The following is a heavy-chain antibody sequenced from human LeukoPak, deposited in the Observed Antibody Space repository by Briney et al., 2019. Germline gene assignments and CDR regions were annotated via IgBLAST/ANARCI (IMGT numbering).Heavy chain of an antibody. CDR1: GYTFTSYY. J-gene: IGHJ4*02. CDR2: INPSGGST. D-gene: IGHD5-18*01. V-gene: IGHV1-46*01. Sequence: ASVKVSCKASGYTFTSYYMHWVRQAPGQGLEWMGIINPSGGSTSYAQKFQGRVTITADESTSTAYMELSSLRSEDTAVYYCARDPEEQTAMVSRDLSDYWGQGTLVTVSS. CDR3: ARDPEEQTAMVSRDLSDY.